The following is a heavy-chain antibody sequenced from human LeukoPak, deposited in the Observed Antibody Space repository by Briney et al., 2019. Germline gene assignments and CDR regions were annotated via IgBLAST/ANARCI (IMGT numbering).Heavy chain of an antibody. CDR3: AKKVGSGWYEGFDY. D-gene: IGHD6-19*01. CDR2: VSSNGAKT. V-gene: IGHV3-23*01. J-gene: IGHJ4*02. Sequence: GGSLRLSCAASGFTFSSYAITWVRQAPGKGLEWVSAVSSNGAKTYYADSVKGRFTISRDNYKNMVFLQMNSLRVEDTAVYYCAKKVGSGWYEGFDYWGQGTLVTVSS. CDR1: GFTFSSYA.